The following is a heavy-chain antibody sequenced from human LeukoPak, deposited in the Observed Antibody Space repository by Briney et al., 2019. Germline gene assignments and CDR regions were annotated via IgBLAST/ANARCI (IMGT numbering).Heavy chain of an antibody. CDR3: TRAYYYDLPT. CDR2: IRSKANSYAT. D-gene: IGHD3-22*01. CDR1: GFTFCGSA. Sequence: GGSLKLSCAASGFTFCGSAMHWVRQASGKGLEWVGRIRSKANSYATAYAASVKGRFTISRDDSKNTAYLQMNSLKTEDTAVYYCTRAYYYDLPTWGQGTLVTVSS. J-gene: IGHJ5*02. V-gene: IGHV3-73*01.